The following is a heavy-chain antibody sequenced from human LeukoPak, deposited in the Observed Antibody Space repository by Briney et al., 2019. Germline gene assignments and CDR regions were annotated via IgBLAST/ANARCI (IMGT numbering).Heavy chain of an antibody. CDR3: AKDGSGQCTYFDY. V-gene: IGHV3-30*02. Sequence: PGGSLRLFCAASGFTFSTYGMHWVPQAPGKGLEGVAFIRYDGSSKYYTDSVKGRFTIPRHNSKSTLYLQMNSLRAEDTAVYYCAKDGSGQCTYFDYWGQGTLVTVSS. J-gene: IGHJ4*02. CDR1: GFTFSTYG. CDR2: IRYDGSSK. D-gene: IGHD2-8*01.